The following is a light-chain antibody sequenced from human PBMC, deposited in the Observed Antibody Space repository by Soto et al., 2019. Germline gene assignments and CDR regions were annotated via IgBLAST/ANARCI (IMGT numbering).Light chain of an antibody. CDR1: QSVRSN. Sequence: EIVMTQSPATLSASPGERATLSCRASQSVRSNLAWYQQKPGQAPWLLIYGASTRATGIPARFSGSGSGTEFTLSIGSLQSEDFAVYYCQQYNDWPPTFGQGTKVDI. V-gene: IGKV3-15*01. J-gene: IGKJ1*01. CDR3: QQYNDWPPT. CDR2: GAS.